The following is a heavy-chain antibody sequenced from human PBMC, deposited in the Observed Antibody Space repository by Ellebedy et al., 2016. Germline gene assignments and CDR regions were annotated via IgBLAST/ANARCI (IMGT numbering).Heavy chain of an antibody. V-gene: IGHV3-21*01. Sequence: GGSLRLXXAASGFTFSSYSMNWVRQAPGKGLEWVSSISSSSSYIYYADSVKGRFTISRDNAKNSLYLQMNSLRAEDTAVYYCAEGPRQLVLDAFYIWGQGKMGTVSS. CDR3: AEGPRQLVLDAFYI. D-gene: IGHD6-6*01. J-gene: IGHJ3*02. CDR2: ISSSSSYI. CDR1: GFTFSSYS.